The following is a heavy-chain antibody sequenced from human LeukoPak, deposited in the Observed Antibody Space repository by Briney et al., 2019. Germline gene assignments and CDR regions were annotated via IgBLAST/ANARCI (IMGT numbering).Heavy chain of an antibody. CDR1: GYTFTRYY. Sequence: ASVKVSCKASGYTFTRYYIHWVGQAPGQGLEWMGIINPSGGSTSYAQKFQGRVTMTSDTSTSTVYMDLNSLRSEDTAVYYCARGGYDFDIWGQGTMVSVSS. J-gene: IGHJ3*02. CDR3: ARGGYDFDI. CDR2: INPSGGST. V-gene: IGHV1-46*01. D-gene: IGHD3-16*01.